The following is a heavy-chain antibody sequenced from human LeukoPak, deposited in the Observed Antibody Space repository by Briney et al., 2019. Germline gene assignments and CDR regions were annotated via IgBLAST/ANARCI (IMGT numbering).Heavy chain of an antibody. D-gene: IGHD6-13*01. CDR1: GGSISGYY. V-gene: IGHV4-4*07. J-gene: IGHJ6*02. CDR3: ARVSTIAAAGMDV. CDR2: IYTSGST. Sequence: PSETLSLTCTVSGGSISGYYWSWIRQPAGKGLGWIGRIYTSGSTNYNPSLKSRVTMSVDTSKNQFSLKLSSVTAADTAVYHCARVSTIAAAGMDVWGQGTTVTVSS.